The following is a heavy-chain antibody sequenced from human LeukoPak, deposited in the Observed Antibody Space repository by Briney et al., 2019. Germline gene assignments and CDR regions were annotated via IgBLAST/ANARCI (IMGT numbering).Heavy chain of an antibody. Sequence: GRSLRLASAPSGFTFTSYAIGWVRPAPGEGLEWVSAISGSGGSTYYAGSVKGRFTISRDNSKNTLYLQMNSLKAEDTAVYYCAKDRGIAVAGTMLTYFDYWGQGTLVTVSS. J-gene: IGHJ4*02. CDR3: AKDRGIAVAGTMLTYFDY. D-gene: IGHD6-19*01. CDR2: ISGSGGST. V-gene: IGHV3-23*01. CDR1: GFTFTSYA.